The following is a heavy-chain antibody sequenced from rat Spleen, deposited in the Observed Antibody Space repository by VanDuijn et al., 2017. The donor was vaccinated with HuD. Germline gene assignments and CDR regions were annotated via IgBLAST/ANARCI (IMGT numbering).Heavy chain of an antibody. CDR2: ISSDGGNT. V-gene: IGHV5-29*01. Sequence: EVQLVESGGGLVQPGRSLKLSCAASGFTFSDYYMAWVRQAPTKGLEWVATISSDGGNTYYRDSVKGRFTISRDNAKSSLYLQMDSLRSEDTSTYYCAKTHPGGYWYFDFWGPGTMVTVSS. CDR1: GFTFSDYY. CDR3: AKTHPGGYWYFDF. J-gene: IGHJ1*01. D-gene: IGHD3-1*01.